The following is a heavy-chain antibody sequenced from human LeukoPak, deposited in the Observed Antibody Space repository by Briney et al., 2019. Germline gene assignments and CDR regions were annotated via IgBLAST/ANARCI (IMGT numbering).Heavy chain of an antibody. D-gene: IGHD3-10*01. V-gene: IGHV4-34*01. Sequence: SETLSLTCAVYGGSFSGYYWSWIRQPPGKGLEWIGEINHSGSTNYNPSLKSRVTISVDTSKNQFSLELSSVTAADTAVYYCARGRPLSGNYYGSGSYYNDDFDYWGQGTLVTVSS. CDR3: ARGRPLSGNYYGSGSYYNDDFDY. CDR2: INHSGST. J-gene: IGHJ4*02. CDR1: GGSFSGYY.